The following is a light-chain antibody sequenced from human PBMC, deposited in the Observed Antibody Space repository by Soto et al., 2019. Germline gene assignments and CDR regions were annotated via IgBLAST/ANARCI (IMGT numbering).Light chain of an antibody. CDR1: SSDVGGYNY. CDR3: SSYAGSNNEV. V-gene: IGLV2-8*01. Sequence: QSALNQPPSASGSPGQSVTISCTRTSSDVGGYNYVSWYQQHPGKAPKLMIYEVSKRPSGVPDRFSGSKSGNTASLTVSGLQAEDEADYYCSSYAGSNNEVFGTGTKVTVL. J-gene: IGLJ1*01. CDR2: EVS.